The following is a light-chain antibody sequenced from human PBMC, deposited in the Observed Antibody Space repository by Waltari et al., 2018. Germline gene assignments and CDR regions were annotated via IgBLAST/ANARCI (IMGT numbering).Light chain of an antibody. CDR2: GAS. V-gene: IGKV3-15*01. J-gene: IGKJ3*01. CDR3: QQYNNWPFT. Sequence: EIVMTQSPATLSVSPGERATLSCRASQSVSSNLAWYQQKPGQAPRLLIYGASTRATGIPARFSGSGSGTESTLTISSLQSEDFAVYYCQQYNNWPFTFGPGTKVDIK. CDR1: QSVSSN.